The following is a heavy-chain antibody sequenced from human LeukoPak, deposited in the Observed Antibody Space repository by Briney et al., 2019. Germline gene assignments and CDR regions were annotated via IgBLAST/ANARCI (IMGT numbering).Heavy chain of an antibody. Sequence: ASVKVSCKVSGYTLTELPMHWVRQAPGKGLEWMGGFDPEDGETIYAQKFQGRVTMTEDTSTDTAYMELSSLRSEDTAVYYRATGARLGSGVLHAYFDYWGQGTLVAVPS. D-gene: IGHD2-15*01. CDR1: GYTLTELP. J-gene: IGHJ4*02. CDR3: ATGARLGSGVLHAYFDY. CDR2: FDPEDGET. V-gene: IGHV1-24*01.